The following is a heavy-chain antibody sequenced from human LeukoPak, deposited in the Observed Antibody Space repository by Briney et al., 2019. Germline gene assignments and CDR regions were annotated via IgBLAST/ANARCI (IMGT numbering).Heavy chain of an antibody. CDR3: ARDGTIFGVVARVDYYGMDV. V-gene: IGHV1-18*04. CDR1: GYTLTSYY. CDR2: ISAYNGNT. J-gene: IGHJ6*02. Sequence: ASVKVSCKASGYTLTSYYIHWVRQAPGQGLEWMGWISAYNGNTNYAQKFQGRVTMTTDTSTSTAYMELRSLRSDDTAVYYCARDGTIFGVVARVDYYGMDVWGQGTTVTVSS. D-gene: IGHD3-3*01.